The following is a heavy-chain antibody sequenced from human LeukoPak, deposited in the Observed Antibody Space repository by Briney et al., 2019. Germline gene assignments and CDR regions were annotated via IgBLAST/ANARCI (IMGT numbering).Heavy chain of an antibody. V-gene: IGHV4-59*01. CDR1: GGSISTDY. J-gene: IGHJ6*03. CDR2: VSYSGST. Sequence: PSETLSLTCTVSGGSISTDYWSWIRQPPGKGLEWIGYVSYSGSTNYNPSLKSRVTMSVDTSKNQFSLKLSSVTATGTAVYYCARDFLEGYMDVWGKGTTVIVSS. D-gene: IGHD1-1*01. CDR3: ARDFLEGYMDV.